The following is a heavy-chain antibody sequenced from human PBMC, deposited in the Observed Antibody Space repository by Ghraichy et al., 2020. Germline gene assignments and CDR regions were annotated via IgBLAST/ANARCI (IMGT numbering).Heavy chain of an antibody. CDR1: GDSINTGDSITGYY. Sequence: SETLSLTCTVSGDSINTGDSITGYYWTWIRQPPGKGLEWIGFISYTGRTSYNPSLKSRVTISVDTSRNQFSLNLRSMTPADTAVYYCVRPTVGTDDWAFDSWGPGTLVTVSS. J-gene: IGHJ4*02. CDR2: ISYTGRT. V-gene: IGHV4-61*08. D-gene: IGHD4-23*01. CDR3: VRPTVGTDDWAFDS.